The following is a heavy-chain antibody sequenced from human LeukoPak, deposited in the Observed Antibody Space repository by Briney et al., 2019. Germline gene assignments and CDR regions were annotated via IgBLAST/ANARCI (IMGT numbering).Heavy chain of an antibody. CDR1: GYTFTGYY. CDR3: ASVRDGLRLSTPFDN. D-gene: IGHD5-12*01. V-gene: IGHV1-2*02. J-gene: IGHJ4*02. Sequence: ASVKVSCKASGYTFTGYYMHWVRQAPGQGREWMGWINPNSGGTNYAQKFQGRVTMTRDTSISTAYMELSRLRSDDTAVYFCASVRDGLRLSTPFDNWGQGTLVTVSP. CDR2: INPNSGGT.